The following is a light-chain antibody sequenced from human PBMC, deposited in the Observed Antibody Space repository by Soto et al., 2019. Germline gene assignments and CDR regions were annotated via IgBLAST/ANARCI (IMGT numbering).Light chain of an antibody. CDR1: SRDVGGDDY. Sequence: QPALTQAPAASGCPGQSVTICCTGASRDVGGDDYVSWYQQHPGKAPKPIIYEVTKRPSGVPHRFSGSKSGTTASLIVSWLQAEDEADYYCVSPAANNRYVLGTGTKVTVL. V-gene: IGLV2-8*01. J-gene: IGLJ1*01. CDR3: VSPAANNRYV. CDR2: EVT.